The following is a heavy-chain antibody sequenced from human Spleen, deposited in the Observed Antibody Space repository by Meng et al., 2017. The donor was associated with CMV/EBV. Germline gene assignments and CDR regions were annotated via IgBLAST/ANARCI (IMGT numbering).Heavy chain of an antibody. CDR3: ARDFYEYDNSGYYDDTFDI. Sequence: ASVQVSCQASGYTFTSYGISWVRQAPGQGLEWMGWIGGYDGRTNYRQKFRGRVTVTRDTSTSTAYMEVRSLGSDDTAVYYCARDFYEYDNSGYYDDTFDIWGQGTMVTVSS. V-gene: IGHV1-18*01. D-gene: IGHD3-22*01. CDR2: IGGYDGRT. CDR1: GYTFTSYG. J-gene: IGHJ3*02.